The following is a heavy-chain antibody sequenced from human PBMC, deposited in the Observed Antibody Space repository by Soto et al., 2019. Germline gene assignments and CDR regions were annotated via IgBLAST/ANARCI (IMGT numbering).Heavy chain of an antibody. V-gene: IGHV4-30-4*01. CDR3: ASSPYDFWSGYLSPIDY. D-gene: IGHD3-3*01. J-gene: IGHJ4*02. CDR2: IYYSGST. CDR1: GGSISSGDYY. Sequence: QVQLQESGPGLVKPSQTLSLTCTVSGGSISSGDYYWSWIRQPPGKGLEWIGYIYYSGSTYYNPSRKGRVTISADTSRNQFSLKLSSVTAADTAVYYCASSPYDFWSGYLSPIDYWGQGTLVTVSS.